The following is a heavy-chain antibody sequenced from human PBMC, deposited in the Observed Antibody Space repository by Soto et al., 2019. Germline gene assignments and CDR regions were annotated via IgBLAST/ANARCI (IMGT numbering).Heavy chain of an antibody. J-gene: IGHJ6*02. V-gene: IGHV1-2*04. CDR3: AIPADGGIAVAGTSNYYYGMDV. CDR2: INPNSGGT. Sequence: GASVKVSCKASGYTFTGYYMHWVRQAPGQGLEWMGWINPNSGGTNYAQKFQGWVTMTRDTSISTAYIELSRLGSDDTAVYYCAIPADGGIAVAGTSNYYYGMDVWGQGTTVTVSS. D-gene: IGHD6-19*01. CDR1: GYTFTGYY.